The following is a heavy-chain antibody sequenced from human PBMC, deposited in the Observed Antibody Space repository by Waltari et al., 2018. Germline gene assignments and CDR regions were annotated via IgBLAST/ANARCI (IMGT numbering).Heavy chain of an antibody. Sequence: EVQLLESGGGLVQPGGSLRLSCAASGFTFSSYAMSWVRQAPGKGLEWVSAISGSVGSTYYADSVKGRFTISRDNSKNTLYLQMNSLRAEDTAVYYCACGWVRGSPFDYWGQGTLVTVSS. D-gene: IGHD3-10*01. J-gene: IGHJ4*02. CDR3: ACGWVRGSPFDY. V-gene: IGHV3-23*01. CDR2: ISGSVGST. CDR1: GFTFSSYA.